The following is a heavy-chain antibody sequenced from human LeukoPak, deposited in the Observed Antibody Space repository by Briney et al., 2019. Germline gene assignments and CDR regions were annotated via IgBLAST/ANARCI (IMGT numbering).Heavy chain of an antibody. Sequence: GGFLRLSCAASGFTFSSYWMSWVRQAPGKGLEWVANIKQDGSEKYYVDSVKGRFTISRDNAKNTLYLQMNSLRAEDTAVYYCASGYSSDYGGNAYWGQGTLVTVSS. D-gene: IGHD4-23*01. CDR2: IKQDGSEK. V-gene: IGHV3-7*01. CDR3: ASGYSSDYGGNAY. CDR1: GFTFSSYW. J-gene: IGHJ4*02.